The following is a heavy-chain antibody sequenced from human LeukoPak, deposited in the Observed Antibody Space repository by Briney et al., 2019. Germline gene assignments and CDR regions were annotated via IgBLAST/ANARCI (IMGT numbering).Heavy chain of an antibody. Sequence: GGSLRLSCAASGFTFSSYGMSGFRQAPGKGLEGVSAISGIGGSTYYAASVKGRFTISRDTSKNPLSLKMNTLTAADTAVYYCAKDQYYYDSSGYDYWGQGTLVTVSS. J-gene: IGHJ4*02. CDR1: GFTFSSYG. CDR3: AKDQYYYDSSGYDY. D-gene: IGHD3-22*01. V-gene: IGHV3-23*01. CDR2: ISGIGGST.